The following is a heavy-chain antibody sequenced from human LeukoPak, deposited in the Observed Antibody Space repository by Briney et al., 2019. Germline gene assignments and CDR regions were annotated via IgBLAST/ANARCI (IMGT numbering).Heavy chain of an antibody. CDR2: IYYSGST. J-gene: IGHJ6*02. V-gene: IGHV4-61*05. D-gene: IGHD1-26*01. Sequence: SETLSLTCTVSGGSISSSSYYWGWIRQPPGKGLEWIGYIYYSGSTNYNPSLKSRVTISVDTSKNQFSLKLSSVTSADTAVYYCARVGGSNHYYYGMDVWGQGTTVTVSS. CDR3: ARVGGSNHYYYGMDV. CDR1: GGSISSSSYY.